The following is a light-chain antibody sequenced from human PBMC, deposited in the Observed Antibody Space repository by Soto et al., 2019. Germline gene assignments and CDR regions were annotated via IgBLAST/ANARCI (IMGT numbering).Light chain of an antibody. CDR3: QQRSNWPPV. CDR1: QSVSSY. CDR2: DAS. V-gene: IGKV3-11*01. Sequence: EIVLTQSPATLSLSPGERATLSCRASQSVSSYLAWYQQKPGQAPRLLIYDASNRATGIPARFSGSGSGTDFTLTISSLEPEDFAVYYCQQRSNWPPVFGQGTDWRL. J-gene: IGKJ5*01.